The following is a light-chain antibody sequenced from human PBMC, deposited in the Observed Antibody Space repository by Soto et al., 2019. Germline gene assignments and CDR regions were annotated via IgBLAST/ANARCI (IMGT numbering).Light chain of an antibody. V-gene: IGKV3-20*01. CDR1: QSVSSNY. Sequence: EIVLTQSPGTLSLSPGERATLSCRASQSVSSNYLAWYQQKPGQAPRLLIYGASRRATGIPDRFSGSGSGTDFTLTISRLEPEDFAMYYCQQYGSSPLLTFGPGTKVDI. CDR3: QQYGSSPLLT. J-gene: IGKJ3*01. CDR2: GAS.